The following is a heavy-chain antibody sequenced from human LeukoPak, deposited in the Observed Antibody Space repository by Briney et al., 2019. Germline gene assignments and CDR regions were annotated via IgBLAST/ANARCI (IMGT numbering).Heavy chain of an antibody. CDR1: GYTFIGYF. Sequence: ASVRVSCKASGYTFIGYFMHWVRQAPAQGLEWMGWINLNSGGTNYAQKFQGRVTMTRDTSINTAYMELSSLRSDDTAVYYCARLTDSSGWFAKYFQHWGQGTLVTVSS. V-gene: IGHV1-2*02. CDR2: INLNSGGT. J-gene: IGHJ1*01. CDR3: ARLTDSSGWFAKYFQH. D-gene: IGHD6-19*01.